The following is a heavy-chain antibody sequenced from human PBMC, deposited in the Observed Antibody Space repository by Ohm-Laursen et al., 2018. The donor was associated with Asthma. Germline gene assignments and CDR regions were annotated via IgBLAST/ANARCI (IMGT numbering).Heavy chain of an antibody. CDR2: ISGSSRYI. Sequence: SLRLSCAASGYTFSRYSIHWVRQIPGKGLEWVSSISGSSRYIYYTDSVKDRFTISRDNAKRSLYLQMNSLRAEDTAVYYCARDRVDIVTTTMNFYYGMDVWGQGTTVTVSS. D-gene: IGHD5-12*01. J-gene: IGHJ6*02. CDR3: ARDRVDIVTTTMNFYYGMDV. CDR1: GYTFSRYS. V-gene: IGHV3-21*01.